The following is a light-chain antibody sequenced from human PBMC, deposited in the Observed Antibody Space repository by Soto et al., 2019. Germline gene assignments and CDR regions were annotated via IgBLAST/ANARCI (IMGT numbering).Light chain of an antibody. V-gene: IGLV2-14*03. Sequence: QSVLTQPASVSGSPGQSITISCTGTSSDVGGYNFVSWYQQHPGKAPKLMIQDVSDLPSGVSNRFSGSKSGNTASLTISGLQAEDEADYYCSSYTSISTVVFGGGTKLTVL. J-gene: IGLJ3*02. CDR3: SSYTSISTVV. CDR1: SSDVGGYNF. CDR2: DVS.